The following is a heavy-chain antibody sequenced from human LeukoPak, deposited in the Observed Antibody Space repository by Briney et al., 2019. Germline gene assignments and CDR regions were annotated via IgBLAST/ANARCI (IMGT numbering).Heavy chain of an antibody. Sequence: PGGSLRLSCAASGFTFSSYAMSWVRQAPGKGLEWVSSISSSSSYIYYADSVKGRFTISRDNAKNSLYLQMNSLRAEDTAVYYCARVGIAVAGTGYWGQGTLVTVSS. CDR3: ARVGIAVAGTGY. CDR2: ISSSSSYI. J-gene: IGHJ4*02. D-gene: IGHD6-19*01. V-gene: IGHV3-21*01. CDR1: GFTFSSYA.